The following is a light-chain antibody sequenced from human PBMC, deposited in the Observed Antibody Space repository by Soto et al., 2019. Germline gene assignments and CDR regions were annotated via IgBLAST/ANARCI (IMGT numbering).Light chain of an antibody. CDR1: SSDVGGYNY. Sequence: QSVLTQPASVSLSPGQSITISCTGTSSDVGGYNYVSWYQQYPGRVPKLLIYKVSNRPSGVSNRFSGSKSGNTASLTISGLQAEDEADYFCTSPTPGSLYVFGTGTKVTVL. CDR3: TSPTPGSLYV. CDR2: KVS. J-gene: IGLJ1*01. V-gene: IGLV2-14*01.